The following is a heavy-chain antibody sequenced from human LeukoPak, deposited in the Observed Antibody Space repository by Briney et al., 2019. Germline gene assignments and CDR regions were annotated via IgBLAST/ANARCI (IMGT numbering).Heavy chain of an antibody. CDR1: GFTFSSYG. CDR2: ISSSGSPI. Sequence: GGSLRLSCAASGFTFSSYGMSWVRQAPGKGLEWVSYISSSGSPIYYADSVKGRFTISRDNAKNSLYLQMNSLRAEDTAVYYCARAIETTWIQLWQSVGYWGQGTLVTVSS. CDR3: ARAIETTWIQLWQSVGY. V-gene: IGHV3-48*04. J-gene: IGHJ4*02. D-gene: IGHD5-18*01.